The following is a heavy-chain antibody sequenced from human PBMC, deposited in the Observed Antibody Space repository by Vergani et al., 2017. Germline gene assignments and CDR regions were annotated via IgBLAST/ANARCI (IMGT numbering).Heavy chain of an antibody. J-gene: IGHJ4*02. CDR1: GYTFTSYG. D-gene: IGHD6-13*01. V-gene: IGHV1-18*01. CDR3: ASGDSSSGYSRGDY. CDR2: ISAYNGNT. Sequence: QVQLVQSGAEVKKPGASVTVSCKASGYTFTSYGISGVRQAPGQGLEWMGWISAYNGNTNYAQKLKGRVTMTTDTSKSTDYMERRSLRSDDTAVYYCASGDSSSGYSRGDYWGQGTLVTVSS.